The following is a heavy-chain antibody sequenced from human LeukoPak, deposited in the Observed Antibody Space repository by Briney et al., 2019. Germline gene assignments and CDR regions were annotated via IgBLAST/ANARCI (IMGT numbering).Heavy chain of an antibody. CDR2: IYYSGST. D-gene: IGHD3-22*01. Sequence: SETLSLTCTVSGGPISSYYWSWIRQPPGKGLEWIGYIYYSGSTNYNPSLKSRVTISVDTSKNQFSLKLSSVTAADTAVYYCASTPSYDSSGYYDYYFDYWGQGTLVTVSS. J-gene: IGHJ4*02. V-gene: IGHV4-59*01. CDR3: ASTPSYDSSGYYDYYFDY. CDR1: GGPISSYY.